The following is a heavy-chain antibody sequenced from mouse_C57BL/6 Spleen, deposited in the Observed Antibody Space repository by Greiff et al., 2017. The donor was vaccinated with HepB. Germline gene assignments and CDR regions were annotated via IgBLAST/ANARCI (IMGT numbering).Heavy chain of an antibody. V-gene: IGHV1-39*01. Sequence: EVKLMESGPELVKPGASVKISCKASGYSFTDYNMNWVKQSNGKSLEWIGVINPNYGTTSYNQKFKGKATLTVDQSPSTAYMQLNSLTSEDSAVYYCATGFSYAMDYWGQGTSVTVSS. CDR3: ATGFSYAMDY. CDR1: GYSFTDYN. J-gene: IGHJ4*01. CDR2: INPNYGTT.